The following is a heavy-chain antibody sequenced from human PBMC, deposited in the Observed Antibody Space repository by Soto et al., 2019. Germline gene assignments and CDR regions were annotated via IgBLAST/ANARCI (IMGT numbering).Heavy chain of an antibody. CDR2: IYSDGNT. Sequence: EVQLVETGGGWIQPGGSLILSCAASGFTVSSKYMSWLRQAPGKGLEWVTIIYSDGNTYYADSVKGRFTISRDNSKNTLNLKMNRLRAEATAVYFCARGRGNCVATTCYPPFGSWGQGTLVTV. V-gene: IGHV3-53*02. D-gene: IGHD2-2*01. J-gene: IGHJ4*02. CDR3: ARGRGNCVATTCYPPFGS. CDR1: GFTVSSKY.